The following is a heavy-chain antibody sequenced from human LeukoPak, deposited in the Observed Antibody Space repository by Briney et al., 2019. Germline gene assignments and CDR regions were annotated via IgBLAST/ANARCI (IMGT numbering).Heavy chain of an antibody. Sequence: GATVKVSRDASGYTFTVYYMHWVRQPPGQGLEWMGWIKAKSGGALYGQKFQGRVPRTINTSSGTAFMELCMLKCDVTAIYYGASGEQRLYTGHYWGQGTLVTVSS. D-gene: IGHD6-25*01. CDR1: GYTFTVYY. CDR2: IKAKSGGA. J-gene: IGHJ4*02. CDR3: ASGEQRLYTGHY. V-gene: IGHV1-2*02.